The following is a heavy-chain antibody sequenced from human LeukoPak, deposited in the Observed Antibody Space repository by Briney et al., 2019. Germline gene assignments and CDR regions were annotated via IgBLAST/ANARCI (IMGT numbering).Heavy chain of an antibody. J-gene: IGHJ5*02. Sequence: PSETLSLXCTVSGGSISSYYWSWSRQPPGKGLEWIGYIYYSGSTNYNPSLKSRVTISVDTSKNQFSLKLSSVAAADTAVYYCARDWHTMVRGVITNWFDPWGQGTLVTVSS. CDR3: ARDWHTMVRGVITNWFDP. CDR1: GGSISSYY. CDR2: IYYSGST. V-gene: IGHV4-59*01. D-gene: IGHD3-10*01.